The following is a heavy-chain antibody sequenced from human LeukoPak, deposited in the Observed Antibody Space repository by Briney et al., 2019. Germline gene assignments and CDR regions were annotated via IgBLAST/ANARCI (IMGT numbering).Heavy chain of an antibody. D-gene: IGHD5-18*01. Sequence: GGSLRLSCEASGFTFSSYSMNWVRQAPGKGLEWVSSITTSSSYIYYADSVKGRFTISRDNAKNSLYLQMNSLRAEDTAIYYCARELGGYSYGFSFDSWGQGTLVNVSS. V-gene: IGHV3-21*01. CDR1: GFTFSSYS. J-gene: IGHJ4*02. CDR2: ITTSSSYI. CDR3: ARELGGYSYGFSFDS.